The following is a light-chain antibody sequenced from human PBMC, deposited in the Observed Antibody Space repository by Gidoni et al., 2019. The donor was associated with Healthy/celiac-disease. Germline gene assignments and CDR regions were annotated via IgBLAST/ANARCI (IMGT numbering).Light chain of an antibody. Sequence: QAVVTQEPSLTVSPGGTVTLTCGSSTGAVTSGNYPYWFQQKPGQAPRTLIYDTSNKHAWTPARCSGSLLGGKAALTLSGAQPEDEAEYYCLLSYSGARLVFGGGTKLTVL. CDR3: LLSYSGARLV. V-gene: IGLV7-46*01. J-gene: IGLJ2*01. CDR2: DTS. CDR1: TGAVTSGNY.